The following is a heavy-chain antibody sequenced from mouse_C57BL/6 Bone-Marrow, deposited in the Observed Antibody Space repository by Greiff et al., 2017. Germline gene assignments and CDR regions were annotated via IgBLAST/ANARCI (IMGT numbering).Heavy chain of an antibody. CDR2: FYPGSGSI. D-gene: IGHD2-2*01. V-gene: IGHV1-62-2*01. Sequence: QVQLQQSGAELVKPGASVKLSCKASGYTFTEYTIHWVKQRSGQGLEWIGWFYPGSGSIKYNEKFKDKATLTADKSSSTVYMELSRLTSEDSAVYFCARHEKGGLLWLRRGYAMDYWGQGTSVTVSS. J-gene: IGHJ4*01. CDR1: GYTFTEYT. CDR3: ARHEKGGLLWLRRGYAMDY.